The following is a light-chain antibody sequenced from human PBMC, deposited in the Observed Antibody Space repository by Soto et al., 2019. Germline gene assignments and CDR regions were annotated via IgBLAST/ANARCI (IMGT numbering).Light chain of an antibody. J-gene: IGKJ1*01. V-gene: IGKV1-39*01. CDR2: AGS. CDR3: HQFGSSPQT. Sequence: DIQMTQSPSSLSASVGDRVTITCRASQSISNNLNWYQQKPGRAPKVLIYAGSRLQSGVPSRFSGRGSGTDFTLSISRLEPEDFAVYFCHQFGSSPQTFGHGTKVEIK. CDR1: QSISNN.